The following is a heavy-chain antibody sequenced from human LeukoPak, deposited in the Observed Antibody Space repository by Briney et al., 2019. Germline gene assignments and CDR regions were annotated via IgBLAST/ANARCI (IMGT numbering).Heavy chain of an antibody. CDR3: AKLFQYSAWYFQY. Sequence: GGSLRLSCVTSGFVFSNSGMSWVRQAPGKGLEWVASIVGKDGAVYYADSVKGRFTISRDNSKNTLSLQVSSVRTEDTALYYCAKLFQYSAWYFQYWGQGTLVSVSS. CDR2: IVGKDGAV. V-gene: IGHV3-23*01. CDR1: GFVFSNSG. D-gene: IGHD6-6*01. J-gene: IGHJ4*02.